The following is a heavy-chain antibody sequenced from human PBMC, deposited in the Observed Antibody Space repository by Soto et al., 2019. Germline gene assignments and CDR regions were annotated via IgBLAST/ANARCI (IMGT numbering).Heavy chain of an antibody. CDR2: ISAYNGNT. D-gene: IGHD2-21*02. CDR1: GYTFTSYG. CDR3: ARGSSVVVTSHFDY. V-gene: IGHV1-18*04. Sequence: SAVKVSCKASGYTFTSYGISWVRQAPGQGLEWMGWISAYNGNTNYAQKLQGRVTMTTDTSTSTAYMELRSLRSDDTAVYYCARGSSVVVTSHFDYWGQGTLVTVSS. J-gene: IGHJ4*02.